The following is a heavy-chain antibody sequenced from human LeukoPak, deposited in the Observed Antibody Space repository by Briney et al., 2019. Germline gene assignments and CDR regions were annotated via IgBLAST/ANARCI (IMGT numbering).Heavy chain of an antibody. CDR1: SGSFSGYF. V-gene: IGHV4-34*01. D-gene: IGHD2-2*01. CDR2: ISHVGTT. Sequence: PSETLSLTCAVYSGSFSGYFWSWIRQAPGKGLEWIAEISHVGTTNFNPSLQSRVTLSVDTSKRQFSLNLTSVTAADTAVYYCAGGLSGYCPTTTCSFWGEGTSVTVSS. J-gene: IGHJ6*04. CDR3: AGGLSGYCPTTTCSF.